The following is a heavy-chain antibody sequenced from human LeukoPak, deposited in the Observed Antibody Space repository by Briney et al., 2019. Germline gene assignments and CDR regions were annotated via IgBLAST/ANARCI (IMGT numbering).Heavy chain of an antibody. CDR2: MSGSGGST. V-gene: IGHV3-23*01. Sequence: GSLRLSCAASGFTFNNYGMTWVRQAPGRGLEWASTMSGSGGSTYYADSVKGRFTISRDNSKDTLYLQMSSLRAEDTALYYCAKKESFGELSDWGQGTLVTVSS. CDR3: AKKESFGELSD. D-gene: IGHD3-10*01. J-gene: IGHJ4*02. CDR1: GFTFNNYG.